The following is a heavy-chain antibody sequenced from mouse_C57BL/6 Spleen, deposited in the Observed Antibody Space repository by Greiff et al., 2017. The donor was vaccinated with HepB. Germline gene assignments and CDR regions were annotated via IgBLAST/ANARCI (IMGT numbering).Heavy chain of an antibody. V-gene: IGHV1-26*01. D-gene: IGHD2-2*01. J-gene: IGHJ2*01. CDR2: INPNNGGT. Sequence: EVQLQQSGPELVKPGASVKISCKASGYTFTDYYMNWVKQSHGKSLEWIGDINPNNGGTSYNQKFKGKATLTVDKSSSTAYMELRSLTSEDSAVYYCAREVTNYFDYWGQGTTLTVSS. CDR1: GYTFTDYY. CDR3: AREVTNYFDY.